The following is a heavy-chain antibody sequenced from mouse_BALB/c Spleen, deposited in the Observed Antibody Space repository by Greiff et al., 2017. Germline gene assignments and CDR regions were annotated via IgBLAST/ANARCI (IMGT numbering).Heavy chain of an antibody. CDR1: GFTFSSYA. V-gene: IGHV5-6-5*01. Sequence: EVKVVESGGGLVKPGGSLKLSCAASGFTFSSYAMSWVRQTPEKRLEWVASISSGGSTYYPDSVKGRFTISRDNARNILYLQMSSLRSEDTAMYYCASGYDVGAMDYWGEGTSVTVSS. CDR3: ASGYDVGAMDY. CDR2: ISSGGST. D-gene: IGHD2-12*01. J-gene: IGHJ4*01.